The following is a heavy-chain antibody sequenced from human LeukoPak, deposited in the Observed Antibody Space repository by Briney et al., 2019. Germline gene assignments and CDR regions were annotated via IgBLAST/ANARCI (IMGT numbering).Heavy chain of an antibody. CDR1: GGTFSSYA. CDR3: ARGRDWFDP. J-gene: IGHJ5*02. Sequence: ASVKVSCKASGGTFSSYAISWVRQAPGQGLEWMGWMNPNSGNTGYAQKFQGRVTMTRNTSISTAYMELSSLRSEDTAVYYCARGRDWFDPWGQGTLVTVSS. CDR2: MNPNSGNT. V-gene: IGHV1-8*02.